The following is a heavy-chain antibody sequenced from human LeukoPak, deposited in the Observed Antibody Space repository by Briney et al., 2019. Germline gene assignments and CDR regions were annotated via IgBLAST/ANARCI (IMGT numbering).Heavy chain of an antibody. CDR3: ARQAAGYYFDY. J-gene: IGHJ4*02. D-gene: IGHD6-19*01. CDR1: GFTFSSYA. Sequence: PGGSLRLSCAASGFTFSSYAMHWVRQAPGKGLEWVAVISYDGSNKYYADSVEGRFTISRDNSKNTLYLQMNSLRAEDTAVYYCARQAAGYYFDYWGQGTLVTVSS. V-gene: IGHV3-30*04. CDR2: ISYDGSNK.